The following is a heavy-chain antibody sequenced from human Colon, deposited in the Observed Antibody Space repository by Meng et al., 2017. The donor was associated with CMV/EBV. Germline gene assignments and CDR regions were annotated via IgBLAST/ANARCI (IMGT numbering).Heavy chain of an antibody. D-gene: IGHD3-10*01. CDR1: GVSVNTDNYY. V-gene: IGHV4-61*01. Sequence: CPVSGVSVNTDNYYWSWLRQAPGKGLEFIGYVYYSGATNYTPFFKSRVTISIDTSKNQFSLRLTSVTAADTAVYFCTRGNTALWDSDSWGQGTLVPSPQ. J-gene: IGHJ4*02. CDR2: VYYSGAT. CDR3: TRGNTALWDSDS.